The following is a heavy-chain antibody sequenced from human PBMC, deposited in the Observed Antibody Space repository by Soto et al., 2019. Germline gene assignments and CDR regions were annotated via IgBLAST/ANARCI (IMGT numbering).Heavy chain of an antibody. D-gene: IGHD6-25*01. J-gene: IGHJ4*02. CDR2: ISPNSGDT. CDR3: AREMWTRSGPQNFFDY. Sequence: QVQLVQSEGEVKQPGASVGVSCKASGYTFTSYGISWVRQAPGQGLEWMGWISPNSGDTRYAQHLQGRVTMTTDTSTSTAYMELRSLTSDDTALYYCAREMWTRSGPQNFFDYWGQGALVTVSS. CDR1: GYTFTSYG. V-gene: IGHV1-18*01.